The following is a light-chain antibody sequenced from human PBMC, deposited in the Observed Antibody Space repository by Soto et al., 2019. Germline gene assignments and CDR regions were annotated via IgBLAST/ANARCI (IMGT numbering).Light chain of an antibody. CDR1: QTVSTH. V-gene: IGKV3-11*01. J-gene: IGKJ4*01. CDR3: QQRHNWLT. CDR2: GAS. Sequence: EIVLTQSPATLSLSPGERATLSCRAGQTVSTHLSWYQHKPGQAPRLLIYGASNRATGIPARFSGSGSGTDFTLTISSLEPEDSAVYYCQQRHNWLTFGGGTKVDIK.